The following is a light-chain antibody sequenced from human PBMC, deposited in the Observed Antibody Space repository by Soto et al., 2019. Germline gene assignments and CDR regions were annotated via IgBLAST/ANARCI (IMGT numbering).Light chain of an antibody. CDR3: AAWDDSLNAWV. CDR1: SSNIGSNT. V-gene: IGLV1-44*01. CDR2: MNY. Sequence: QLVLTQPPSASGTPGQTVTISCSGSSSNIGSNTVNWYQQLPGTAPKVLIFMNYQRPSGVPDRISGSKSGTSASLAISGLRPADEAVYYCAAWDDSLNAWVFGGGTKVTVL. J-gene: IGLJ3*02.